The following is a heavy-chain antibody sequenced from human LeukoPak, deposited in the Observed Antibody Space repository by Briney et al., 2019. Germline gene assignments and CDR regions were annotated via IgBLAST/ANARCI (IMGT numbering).Heavy chain of an antibody. CDR1: GFTFDDYA. Sequence: GGSLRLSCAASGFTFDDYAMHWVRQAPGKGLEWVSLISGDGGSTYYADSVKGRFTISRDNSKNSLYLQMNSLRTEDTALYYCAPLVVIATLDYWGQGTLVTVSS. D-gene: IGHD2-21*01. CDR3: APLVVIATLDY. CDR2: ISGDGGST. J-gene: IGHJ4*02. V-gene: IGHV3-43*02.